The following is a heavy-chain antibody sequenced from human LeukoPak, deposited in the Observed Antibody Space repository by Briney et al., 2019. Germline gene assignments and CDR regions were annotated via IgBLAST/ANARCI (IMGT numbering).Heavy chain of an antibody. D-gene: IGHD6-13*01. CDR1: GGSISSYY. J-gene: IGHJ4*02. Sequence: SETLSLTCTVPGGSISSYYWSWIRQPAGKGLEWIGRIYTSGSTNYNPSLKSRVTMSVDTSKNQFSLKVSSVTAADTAVYYCARDSRFSRFDYWGQGTLVTVSS. CDR3: ARDSRFSRFDY. V-gene: IGHV4-4*07. CDR2: IYTSGST.